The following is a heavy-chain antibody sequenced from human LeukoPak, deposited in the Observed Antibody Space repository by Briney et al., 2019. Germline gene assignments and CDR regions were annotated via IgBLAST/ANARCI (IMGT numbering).Heavy chain of an antibody. CDR1: GGSISYNY. CDR3: AGGKYSSSFIDFDY. CDR2: IYYSGST. J-gene: IGHJ4*02. Sequence: PSETLSLTCTVSGGSISYNYRSWIRPPPGKGLEWIGYIYYSGSTNYNPSFKSRVTMSVDTSKNQFSLKLSSVTAADTAVYYCAGGKYSSSFIDFDYWGQGTLVTVSS. D-gene: IGHD6-13*01. V-gene: IGHV4-59*12.